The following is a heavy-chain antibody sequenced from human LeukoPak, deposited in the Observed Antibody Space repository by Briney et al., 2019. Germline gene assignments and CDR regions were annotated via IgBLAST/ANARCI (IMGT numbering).Heavy chain of an antibody. Sequence: SQTLSLTCAISGDSVSSNSAAWNWIRQSPSRGLEWLGRTYYRSKWFNSYAESVKGRITISPDTSKNQFSLQLDSVTPEDTAVYYCARDAPGQSYFDHWGQGTLVTVSS. CDR2: TYYRSKWFN. CDR3: ARDAPGQSYFDH. D-gene: IGHD2-2*01. J-gene: IGHJ4*02. V-gene: IGHV6-1*01. CDR1: GDSVSSNSAA.